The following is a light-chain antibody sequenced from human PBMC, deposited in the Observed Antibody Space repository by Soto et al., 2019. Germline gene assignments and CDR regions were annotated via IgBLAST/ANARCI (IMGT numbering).Light chain of an antibody. CDR1: QSVSLN. J-gene: IGKJ4*01. Sequence: EILMTQSPATLSVSPGERATLSCRASQSVSLNLAWYQQKPGQSPRLLIYNASPRATSFPARFSGTGSGTEFTLTISSLQSEDAAVYYCQQYDSWPFTFGGGTKVEIK. CDR2: NAS. V-gene: IGKV3-15*01. CDR3: QQYDSWPFT.